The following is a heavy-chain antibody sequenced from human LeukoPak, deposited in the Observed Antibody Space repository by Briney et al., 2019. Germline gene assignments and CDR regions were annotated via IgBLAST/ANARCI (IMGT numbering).Heavy chain of an antibody. Sequence: KTSETLSLTCAVYGGSFSGYYWSWIRQPPVKGLEWIGEINHSGSTNYNPSLKSRVTISVDTSKNQFSLKLSSVTAADTAVYYCARGQYSSSWSKLGMDVWGQGTTVTVSS. CDR3: ARGQYSSSWSKLGMDV. J-gene: IGHJ6*02. V-gene: IGHV4-34*01. D-gene: IGHD6-13*01. CDR2: INHSGST. CDR1: GGSFSGYY.